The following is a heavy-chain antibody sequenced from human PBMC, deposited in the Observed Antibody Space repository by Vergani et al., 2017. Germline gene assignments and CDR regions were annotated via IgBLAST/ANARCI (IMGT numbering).Heavy chain of an antibody. CDR3: ARNYCSGGSCKLDY. Sequence: QVQLQESGPGLVKPSQTLSLTCTVSGGSISSGSYYWSWIRQPAGKGLEWIGRIYTSGSTNYNPSLKSRVTISVDTSKNQFSLKLSSVTAADTAVYYCARNYCSGGSCKLDYWGQGTLVTVSS. J-gene: IGHJ4*02. V-gene: IGHV4-61*02. D-gene: IGHD2-15*01. CDR1: GGSISSGSYY. CDR2: IYTSGST.